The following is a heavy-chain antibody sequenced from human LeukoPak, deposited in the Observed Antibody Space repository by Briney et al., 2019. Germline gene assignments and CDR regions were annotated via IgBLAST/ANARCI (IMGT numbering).Heavy chain of an antibody. Sequence: PGGSLRLSCAASGFTVSSNYISWVRQAPGKGLEWVSVIYSGGGTNYADSVKGRFTISRDNSKNTLYLQMNSLRAENTAVYYCASPYYYASGSFDVWGQGTLVTVSS. CDR1: GFTVSSNY. V-gene: IGHV3-53*01. D-gene: IGHD3-10*01. J-gene: IGHJ4*02. CDR3: ASPYYYASGSFDV. CDR2: IYSGGGT.